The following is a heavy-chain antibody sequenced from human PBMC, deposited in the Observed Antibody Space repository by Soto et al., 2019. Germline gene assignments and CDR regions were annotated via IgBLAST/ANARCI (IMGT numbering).Heavy chain of an antibody. CDR2: ISSNGGSA. Sequence: PGGSLRLSCAAAGFTFRNYAMNWVRQAPGKGLELVSSISSNGGSAYYADSVKGRFTISRDNSKNTLYLQMNSLRADDTAVYYCARGYCSAVGCYVHYYYCFDFWGQGTTVTVSS. J-gene: IGHJ6*02. CDR1: GFTFRNYA. V-gene: IGHV3-23*01. D-gene: IGHD2-15*01. CDR3: ARGYCSAVGCYVHYYYCFDF.